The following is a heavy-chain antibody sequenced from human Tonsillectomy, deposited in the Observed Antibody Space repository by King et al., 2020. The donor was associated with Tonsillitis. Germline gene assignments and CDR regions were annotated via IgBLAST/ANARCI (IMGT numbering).Heavy chain of an antibody. Sequence: VQLVESGGGLEQPGRSLRLSCAAFGFIFDDYAMHWVRQAPGKGLEWVSGISYNSDNIDYADSVKGRFTISRDNAKSNLYLQMNSLRADDTALYYCANDRGIFRLNVFEYGGLRTLVTVSS. CDR1: GFIFDDYA. D-gene: IGHD3-9*01. CDR3: ANDRGIFRLNVFEY. V-gene: IGHV3-9*01. J-gene: IGHJ4*02. CDR2: ISYNSDNI.